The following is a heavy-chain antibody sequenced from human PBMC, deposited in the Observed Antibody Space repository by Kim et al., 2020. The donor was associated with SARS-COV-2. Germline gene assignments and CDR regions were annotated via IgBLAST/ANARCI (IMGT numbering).Heavy chain of an antibody. CDR3: AARGSYYHDAFDI. J-gene: IGHJ3*02. Sequence: SETLSLTCAVSGGSISSSNWWSWVRQPPGKGLEWIGEIYHSGSTNYNPSLKSRVTISVDKSKNQFSLKLSSVTAADTAVYYCAARGSYYHDAFDIWGQGTMVTVSS. D-gene: IGHD1-26*01. CDR1: GGSISSSNW. V-gene: IGHV4-4*02. CDR2: IYHSGST.